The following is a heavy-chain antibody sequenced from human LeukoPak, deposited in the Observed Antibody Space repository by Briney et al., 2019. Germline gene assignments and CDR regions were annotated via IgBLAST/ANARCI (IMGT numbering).Heavy chain of an antibody. V-gene: IGHV4-59*01. CDR1: GGSISSYY. CDR2: IYYSGST. J-gene: IGHJ6*02. CDR3: ARDLNYGSGGYYYYYGMDV. Sequence: SETLSLTCTVSGGSISSYYWSWIRQPPGKGLEWIGYIYYSGSTNYNPSLKSRVTISVDTSKNQFPLKLSSVTAADTAVYYCARDLNYGSGGYYYYYGMDVWGQGTTVTVSS. D-gene: IGHD3-10*01.